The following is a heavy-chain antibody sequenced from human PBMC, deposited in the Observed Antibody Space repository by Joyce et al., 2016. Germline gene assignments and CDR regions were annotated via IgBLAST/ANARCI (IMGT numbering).Heavy chain of an antibody. J-gene: IGHJ4*02. CDR2: VDSDGSGT. CDR1: GFTFTNYW. CDR3: GSVFEY. Sequence: EVQLVESGGGLLQPGGSLRLSCAASGFTFTNYWMHWVRQAPGKGLVWVARVDSDGSGTSHADSVKGRFTISRDNAKNMVYLQMNSLRIEDTAVYYCGSVFEYWGRGALVTVSS. V-gene: IGHV3-74*01.